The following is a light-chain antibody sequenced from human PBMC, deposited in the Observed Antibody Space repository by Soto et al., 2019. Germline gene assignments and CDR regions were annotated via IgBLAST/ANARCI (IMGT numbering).Light chain of an antibody. CDR2: DAS. CDR3: QKYDFDPPAT. V-gene: IGKV1-33*01. CDR1: QGIRND. Sequence: IQMTQSPSSLSASVGDRVTITCRASQGIRNDLGWYQQKPGKAPKLLIYDASNLETGVPSRFSGSGSGTDFTFTISSLQPEDIATYYCQKYDFDPPATFGQGTKVDIK. J-gene: IGKJ1*01.